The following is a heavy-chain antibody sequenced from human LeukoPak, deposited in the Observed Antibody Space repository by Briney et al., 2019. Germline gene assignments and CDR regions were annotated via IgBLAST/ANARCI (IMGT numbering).Heavy chain of an antibody. CDR1: GYTFTSYY. CDR2: INPSGGST. V-gene: IGHV1-46*01. J-gene: IGHJ5*02. CDR3: ARDAGVTTAAYWFDP. Sequence: ASVKVSCKASGYTFTSYYMHWVRQAPGQGLEWMGIINPSGGSTSYAQKFQGRVTMTTDTSTNTAYMELRSLRSDDTAVYYCARDAGVTTAAYWFDPWGQGTLVTVSS. D-gene: IGHD4-17*01.